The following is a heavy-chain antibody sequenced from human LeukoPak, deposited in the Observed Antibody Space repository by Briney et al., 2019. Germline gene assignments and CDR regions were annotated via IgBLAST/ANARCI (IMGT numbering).Heavy chain of an antibody. Sequence: GGSLRLSCAASGFTLSSYAMSWVRQASGKGLEWVSAISGSGGSTYYADSVKGRFTISRDNSKNTLYLQMNSLRAEDTAVYYCASHFASGSFDYWGQGTLVTVSS. V-gene: IGHV3-23*01. CDR1: GFTLSSYA. CDR3: ASHFASGSFDY. J-gene: IGHJ4*02. CDR2: ISGSGGST. D-gene: IGHD3-10*01.